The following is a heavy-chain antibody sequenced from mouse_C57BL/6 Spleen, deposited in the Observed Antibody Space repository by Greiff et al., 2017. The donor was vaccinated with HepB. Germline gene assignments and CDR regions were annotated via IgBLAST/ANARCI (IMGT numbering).Heavy chain of an antibody. V-gene: IGHV5-6*02. CDR3: SRAVFITTVVAKNYFDY. CDR2: ISSGGSYT. D-gene: IGHD1-1*01. CDR1: GFTFSSYG. Sequence: DVKLVESGGDLVKPGGSLKLSCAASGFTFSSYGMSWVRQTPDKRLEWVATISSGGSYTYYPDSVKGRFTISRDNAKTTLYLQMSSLKSEDTAMYYCSRAVFITTVVAKNYFDYWGQGTTLTVSS. J-gene: IGHJ2*01.